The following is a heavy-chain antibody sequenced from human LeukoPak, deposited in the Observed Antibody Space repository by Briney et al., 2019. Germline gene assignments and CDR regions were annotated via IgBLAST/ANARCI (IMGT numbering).Heavy chain of an antibody. CDR1: GFTFTSYA. J-gene: IGHJ4*02. CDR3: AKGKGIVGATFFDY. V-gene: IGHV3-23*01. CDR2: ISGSGGST. Sequence: PGGSLRLSCAASGFTFTSYAMSWVRQAPGKGLEWISGISGSGGSTYYADSVKGRFTISRDNSNNTLYLQANSLRAEDTAVYYCAKGKGIVGATFFDYWGQGTLVTVSS. D-gene: IGHD1-26*01.